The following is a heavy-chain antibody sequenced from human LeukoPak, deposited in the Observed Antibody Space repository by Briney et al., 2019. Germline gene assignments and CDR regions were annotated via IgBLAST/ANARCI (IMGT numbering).Heavy chain of an antibody. J-gene: IGHJ3*01. Sequence: GGSLRLSCAASGFTFSSYAMSWVRQAPGKGLEWVAVISYDGSNKYYADSVKGRFTISRDNAKNSLYLQMNSLRAEDTAVYYCARVLGASEDYVWGSYRFWGQGTMVTVSS. CDR2: ISYDGSNK. D-gene: IGHD3-16*02. CDR3: ARVLGASEDYVWGSYRF. CDR1: GFTFSSYA. V-gene: IGHV3-30*03.